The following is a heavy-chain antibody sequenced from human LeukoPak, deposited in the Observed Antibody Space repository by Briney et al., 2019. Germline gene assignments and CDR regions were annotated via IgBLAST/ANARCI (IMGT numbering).Heavy chain of an antibody. CDR1: GGTFSSYA. Sequence: ASVKVSCKASGGTFSSYAISWVRQAPGQGLEWMGGIIPIFGTANYAQKFQGRVTITADESTSTAYMELSSLRSEDTAVYYCASGRDLGYCSSTSCLDYWGQGTLVTVSS. D-gene: IGHD2-2*01. CDR2: IIPIFGTA. CDR3: ASGRDLGYCSSTSCLDY. J-gene: IGHJ4*02. V-gene: IGHV1-69*13.